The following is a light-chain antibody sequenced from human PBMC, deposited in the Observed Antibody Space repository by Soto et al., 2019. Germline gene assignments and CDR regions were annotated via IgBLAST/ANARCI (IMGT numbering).Light chain of an antibody. CDR2: EVS. V-gene: IGLV2-14*01. CDR3: SSYTSSSTRV. CDR1: SSDVGGYNY. J-gene: IGLJ1*01. Sequence: QSVLTQPASVSGSPGQSITISCTGTSSDVGGYNYVSWYQQHPGKAPKLTIYEVSNRPSGVSNRFSGSKSGNTASLTISGLQAEDESYYYCSSYTSSSTRVFGTGTNVTVL.